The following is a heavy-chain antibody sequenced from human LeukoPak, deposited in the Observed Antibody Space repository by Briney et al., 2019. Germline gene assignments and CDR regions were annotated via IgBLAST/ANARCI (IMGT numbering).Heavy chain of an antibody. D-gene: IGHD6-13*01. CDR2: IIPILGIA. CDR3: ARLQSSSWPNWFDP. J-gene: IGHJ5*02. Sequence: ASVKVSCKASGGTFSSYAISWVRQAPGQGLEWMGRIIPILGIANYAQKFQGRVTITADKSTSTAYMELSSLRSEDTAVYYCARLQSSSWPNWFDPWGQGTLVTVSP. V-gene: IGHV1-69*04. CDR1: GGTFSSYA.